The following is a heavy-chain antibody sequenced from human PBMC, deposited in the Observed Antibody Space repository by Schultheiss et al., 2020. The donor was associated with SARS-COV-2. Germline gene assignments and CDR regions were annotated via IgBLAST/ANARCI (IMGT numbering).Heavy chain of an antibody. J-gene: IGHJ4*02. CDR2: IYYGGNT. CDR3: ARDTHSYGFDY. CDR1: GGSISSTNYY. Sequence: SETLSLTCTVSGGSISSTNYYWGWIRQPPGKGLEWIGNIYYGGNTYYNPSLKSRVTISVDTSKNQFSLRLSSVTAADTAVYYCARDTHSYGFDYWGQGTLVTVSS. V-gene: IGHV4-39*07. D-gene: IGHD5-18*01.